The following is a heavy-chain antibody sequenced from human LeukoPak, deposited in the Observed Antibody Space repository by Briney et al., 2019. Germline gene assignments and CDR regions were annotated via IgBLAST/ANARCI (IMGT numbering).Heavy chain of an antibody. Sequence: GGSLRLSCAASEFDFSSHAMTWVRQAPGKGLEWVSAISISGSKTYYADSVKGRFTISRDNSKNTLYLQMNSLRAEDTAVYYCANEIRPNDYWGQGTQVTVSS. J-gene: IGHJ4*02. V-gene: IGHV3-23*01. CDR2: ISISGSKT. CDR3: ANEIRPNDY. D-gene: IGHD4-17*01. CDR1: EFDFSSHA.